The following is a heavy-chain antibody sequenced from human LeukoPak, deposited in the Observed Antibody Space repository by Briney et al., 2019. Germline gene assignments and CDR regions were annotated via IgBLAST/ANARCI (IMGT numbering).Heavy chain of an antibody. J-gene: IGHJ4*02. CDR3: ARDPGSGTTYYFDY. D-gene: IGHD6-19*01. V-gene: IGHV3-30*03. CDR2: ISYDGSNK. CDR1: GFTFSSYG. Sequence: PGGSLRLSCAASGFTFSSYGMHWVRQAPGKGLEWVAVISYDGSNKYYADSVKGRFTISRDNSKNTLYLQMNSLRAEDTAVYYCARDPGSGTTYYFDYWGQGTLVTVSS.